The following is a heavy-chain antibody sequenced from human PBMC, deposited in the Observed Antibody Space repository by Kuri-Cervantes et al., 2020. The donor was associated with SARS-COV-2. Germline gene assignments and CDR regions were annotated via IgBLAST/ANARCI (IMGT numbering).Heavy chain of an antibody. Sequence: GGSLRLSCAASGFTFSSYGMHWVRQAAGKGMEWVAFIRYDGSNKYYADSVKGRFTISRDNSKNTLCLQMNSLRAEDTAVYYCARDFNPLDYWGQGTLVTVSS. CDR1: GFTFSSYG. CDR2: IRYDGSNK. CDR3: ARDFNPLDY. J-gene: IGHJ4*02. V-gene: IGHV3-30*02.